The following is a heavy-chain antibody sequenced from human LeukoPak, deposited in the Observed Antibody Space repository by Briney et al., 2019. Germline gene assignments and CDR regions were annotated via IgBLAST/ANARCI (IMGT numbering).Heavy chain of an antibody. V-gene: IGHV4-38-2*01. J-gene: IGHJ3*02. CDR1: GYSISSGYY. Sequence: SETLSLTCAVSGYSISSGYYWGWIRQPPGKGLEWFGSIYHSGSTYYNPSLKSRVTISVDTSKNQFSLKLSSVTAADTAVYYCARHRSGVAVPAADDAFDIWGQGTMVTVSS. CDR3: ARHRSGVAVPAADDAFDI. CDR2: IYHSGST. D-gene: IGHD2-2*01.